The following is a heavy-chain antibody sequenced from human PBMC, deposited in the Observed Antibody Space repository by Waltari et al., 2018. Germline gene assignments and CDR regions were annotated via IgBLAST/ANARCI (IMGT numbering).Heavy chain of an antibody. CDR1: GFPFSSYA. V-gene: IGHV3-30-3*01. CDR2: ISYDGSNK. D-gene: IGHD1-1*01. CDR3: ANNLLVGIQPYYYYGMDV. Sequence: QVQLVEPGGGVVQPGRSLRLSCAASGFPFSSYAMHWVRQASFQGLEWVAVISYDGSNKYYADSVKGRFTISRDNSKNTLYLQMNSLRAEDTAVYYCANNLLVGIQPYYYYGMDVWGQGTTVTVSS. J-gene: IGHJ6*02.